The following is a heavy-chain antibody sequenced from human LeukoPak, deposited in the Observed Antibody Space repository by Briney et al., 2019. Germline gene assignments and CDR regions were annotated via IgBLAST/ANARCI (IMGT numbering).Heavy chain of an antibody. J-gene: IGHJ3*02. CDR2: ISPSGTT. D-gene: IGHD5-12*01. V-gene: IGHV4-4*07. Sequence: SETLSLTCTVSGGYTGSHYWSWIRQPAGKGLEWIGRISPSGTTHYNPSLGSRVTMSVDTSKNYFSLRLSSVTAADTAVYYCARHTRPGYSGYENAFDIWGQGNMVTVSS. CDR1: GGYTGSHY. CDR3: ARHTRPGYSGYENAFDI.